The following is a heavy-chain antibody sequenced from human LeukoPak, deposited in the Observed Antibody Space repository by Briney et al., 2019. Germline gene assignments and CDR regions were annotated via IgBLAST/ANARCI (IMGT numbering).Heavy chain of an antibody. J-gene: IGHJ5*02. D-gene: IGHD3-10*01. CDR1: GGSNSSYY. V-gene: IGHV4-59*08. CDR2: IYYSGST. CDR3: ARLEFRGSGSYYNWFDP. Sequence: SETLSLTCTVSGGSNSSYYWSWIRQPPGKGLEWIGYIYYSGSTKYNPSLKSRVTISLDTSKSQVSLKLSSVTVADTAVYYCARLEFRGSGSYYNWFDPWGQGTLVTVSS.